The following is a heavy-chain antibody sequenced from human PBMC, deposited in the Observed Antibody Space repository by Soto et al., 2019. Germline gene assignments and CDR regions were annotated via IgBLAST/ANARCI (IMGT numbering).Heavy chain of an antibody. CDR1: GDSINYSY. CDR2: VFDSGTT. V-gene: IGHV4-59*08. J-gene: IGHJ4*02. D-gene: IGHD3-10*01. CDR3: ARHNYGTGSTYFDY. Sequence: PSETLSLTCTVSGDSINYSYWSWIRQPPGKGLEWIGYVFDSGTTNYNPSLKSRVTISIDTSKNQFSLKLNSMTAADTAVYYCARHNYGTGSTYFDYWGQGTLVTVSS.